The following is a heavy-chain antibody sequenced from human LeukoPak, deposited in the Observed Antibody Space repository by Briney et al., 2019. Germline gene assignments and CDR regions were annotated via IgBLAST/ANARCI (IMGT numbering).Heavy chain of an antibody. CDR3: ARDRSGSTEVDFQH. CDR1: GFTFSSYS. Sequence: GGSLRLSCAASGFTFSSYSMNWVRQAPGKGLEWVSYISSSSSTIYYADSVKGRFTISRDNAKNSLYLQMNSLRAEDTAVYYCARDRSGSTEVDFQHWGQGTLVTVSS. J-gene: IGHJ1*01. D-gene: IGHD1-26*01. CDR2: ISSSSSTI. V-gene: IGHV3-48*01.